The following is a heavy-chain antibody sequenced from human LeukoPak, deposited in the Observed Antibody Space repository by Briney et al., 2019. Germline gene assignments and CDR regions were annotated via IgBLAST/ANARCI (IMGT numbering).Heavy chain of an antibody. D-gene: IGHD6-19*01. CDR2: ISSSGSTI. J-gene: IGHJ4*02. Sequence: GGSLRLSCAASGFTFSSYEMNWVRQAPGKGLEWVSYISSSGSTIYYADSVKGRFTISRDNAKNSLYLQVNSLRAEDTAVYYCARATGWFQAFDYWGQGTLVTVSS. V-gene: IGHV3-48*03. CDR1: GFTFSSYE. CDR3: ARATGWFQAFDY.